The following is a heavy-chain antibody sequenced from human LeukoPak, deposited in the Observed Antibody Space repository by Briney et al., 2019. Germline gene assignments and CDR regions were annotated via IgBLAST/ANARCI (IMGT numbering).Heavy chain of an antibody. V-gene: IGHV3-30-3*01. CDR1: GFTFSSYA. D-gene: IGHD3-22*01. Sequence: GGSLRLSCAASGFTFSSYAMHWVRQAPGKGLEWVAVISYDGSNKYYADSVKGRFTISRDNSKNTLYLQMNSLRAEDTAVYYCAKDLYYDSSGYYSVPGYWGQGTLVTVSS. CDR3: AKDLYYDSSGYYSVPGY. CDR2: ISYDGSNK. J-gene: IGHJ4*02.